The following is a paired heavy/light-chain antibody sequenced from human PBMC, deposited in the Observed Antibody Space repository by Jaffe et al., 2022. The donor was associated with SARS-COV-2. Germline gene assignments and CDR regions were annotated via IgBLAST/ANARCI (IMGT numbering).Light chain of an antibody. J-gene: IGKJ1*01. CDR2: KVS. CDR3: MQGAYWPPVT. CDR1: QSLLYSDGNTY. Sequence: DVVMTQSPLFLPVTLGQPASISCRSSQSLLYSDGNTYLNWFQQRPGQSPRRLFYKVSKRDSGVPDRFSGSGSGTDFTLKISRVEAEDVGVYYCMQGAYWPPVTFGQGTKVEIK. V-gene: IGKV2-30*01.
Heavy chain of an antibody. Sequence: EVQLVESGGGLVQPGGSLRLSCATSGFTFSGYSMNWVRQAPGKGLEWISYISVGATTIHYADSVKGRFTISRDDAHNSLFLQMNSLRAEDTAVYYCTRDDCCLFDFWGQGTPVTVSS. V-gene: IGHV3-48*04. CDR1: GFTFSGYS. D-gene: IGHD2-21*01. J-gene: IGHJ4*02. CDR2: ISVGATTI. CDR3: TRDDCCLFDF.